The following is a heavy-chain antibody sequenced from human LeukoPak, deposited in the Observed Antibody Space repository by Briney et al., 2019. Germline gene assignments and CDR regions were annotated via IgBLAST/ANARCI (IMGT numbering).Heavy chain of an antibody. CDR1: EFTFSSFG. V-gene: IGHV3-30*02. J-gene: IGHJ4*02. Sequence: PGGSLRLSSAASEFTFSSFGMHWVRQAPGKRLEWVAFIRYDGNNKYYADSVRGRFTISRDNSKNTLYLEMNSLRAEDTAVYYCAKDQYYYDTSGYPIYWGQGTLVTASA. CDR2: IRYDGNNK. CDR3: AKDQYYYDTSGYPIY. D-gene: IGHD3-22*01.